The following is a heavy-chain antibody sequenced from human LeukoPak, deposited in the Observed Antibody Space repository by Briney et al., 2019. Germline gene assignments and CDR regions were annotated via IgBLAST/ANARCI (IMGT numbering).Heavy chain of an antibody. CDR1: GVSISSSNSY. Sequence: RSETLSLTCTVSGVSISSSNSYWGWIRQPPGKGLEWIGSIYYSGNTYYNASLKSQVSISIDTSKNQFSLKLSSVTAADTAVYYCARNNNVRGFWKWGQGTLVTVSS. V-gene: IGHV4-39*07. CDR2: IYYSGNT. J-gene: IGHJ1*01. CDR3: ARNNNVRGFWK. D-gene: IGHD1/OR15-1a*01.